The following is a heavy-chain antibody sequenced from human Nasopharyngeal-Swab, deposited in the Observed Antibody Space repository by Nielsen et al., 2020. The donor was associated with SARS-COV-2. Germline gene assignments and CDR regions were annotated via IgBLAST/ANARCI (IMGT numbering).Heavy chain of an antibody. D-gene: IGHD3-10*01. CDR3: ARIVDYYGPGSFPFFDF. Sequence: IRRPPGKGLEWLAPIFSNDKKSYNSSLKSRVTISNDTSKSQVVLTMTNMQPVDTATYYCARIVDYYGPGSFPFFDFWGQGIPVTVSS. V-gene: IGHV2-26*01. J-gene: IGHJ4*02. CDR2: IFSNDKK.